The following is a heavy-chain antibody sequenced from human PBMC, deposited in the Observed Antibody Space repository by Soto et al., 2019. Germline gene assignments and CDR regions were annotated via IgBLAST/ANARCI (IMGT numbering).Heavy chain of an antibody. D-gene: IGHD1-7*01. J-gene: IGHJ6*02. V-gene: IGHV3-30-3*01. Sequence: PGGSLRLSCAASGFTFSSYAMHWVRQAPGKGLEWVAVISYDGSNKYYADSVKGRFTISRDNSKNTLYLQMNSLRAEDTAVYYCARDIRYNWNYSYYYYGMDVWGQGTTVTVSS. CDR3: ARDIRYNWNYSYYYYGMDV. CDR1: GFTFSSYA. CDR2: ISYDGSNK.